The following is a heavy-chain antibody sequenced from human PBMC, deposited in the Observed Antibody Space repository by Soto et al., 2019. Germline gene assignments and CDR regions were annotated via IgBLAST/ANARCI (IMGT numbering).Heavy chain of an antibody. Sequence: VGSLRHSCAASEFTFGGYGMNWVRQATGKGLEWVSYISSSSSTIYYADSVKGRFTISRDNAKNTLYLQMNSLRAEDTAVYYCARVGSSSWHSELAEYFELRGQATLGT. CDR3: ARVGSSSWHSELAEYFEL. J-gene: IGHJ1*01. D-gene: IGHD6-13*01. CDR1: EFTFGGYG. V-gene: IGHV3-48*01. CDR2: ISSSSSTI.